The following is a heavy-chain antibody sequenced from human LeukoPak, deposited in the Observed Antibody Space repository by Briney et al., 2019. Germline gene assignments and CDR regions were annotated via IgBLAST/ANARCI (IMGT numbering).Heavy chain of an antibody. CDR2: ITPSSSSI. Sequence: PGGSLRLSCAASGFTFSAYSMNWVRQAPGEGLEWVSSITPSSSSIFYADSVKGRFTISRDNAKNLLYLQMSSLRAEDTAVYYCARARKKSGGYDVYWYFDLWGRGTLVTVSS. CDR3: ARARKKSGGYDVYWYFDL. V-gene: IGHV3-21*06. CDR1: GFTFSAYS. J-gene: IGHJ2*01. D-gene: IGHD5-12*01.